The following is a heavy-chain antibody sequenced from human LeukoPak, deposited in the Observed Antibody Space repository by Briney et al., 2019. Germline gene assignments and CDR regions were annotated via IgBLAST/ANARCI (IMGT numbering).Heavy chain of an antibody. CDR3: ARLPSSSWLNWFDP. Sequence: SETLSLTCTLSGGSISITSYYWGWIRQPPGKWLEWIGGFCYSGNTYYNPSLESRVTISVDTSKDQFSLNLSSVTAADTAVYYCARLPSSSWLNWFDPWGQGTLVTVSS. CDR2: FCYSGNT. J-gene: IGHJ5*02. V-gene: IGHV4-39*01. D-gene: IGHD6-13*01. CDR1: GGSISITSYY.